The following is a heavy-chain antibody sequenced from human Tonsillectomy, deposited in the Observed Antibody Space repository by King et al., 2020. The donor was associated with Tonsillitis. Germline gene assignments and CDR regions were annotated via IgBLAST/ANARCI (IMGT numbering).Heavy chain of an antibody. CDR3: AKTACDFENYCFALDV. CDR2: SSPRFGTP. V-gene: IGHV1-69*12. D-gene: IGHD2-21*02. CDR1: GGPFGDFP. J-gene: IGHJ6*02. Sequence: QLVQSGAAVKKSGSSVKVSCKASGGPFGDFPINLVRHAPGQGLEWVGGSSPRFGTPVYAQKFQGSLTLTEVESANIAYMMLSSLTSEDTAIYFCAKTACDFENYCFALDVWGQGTTVNVSS.